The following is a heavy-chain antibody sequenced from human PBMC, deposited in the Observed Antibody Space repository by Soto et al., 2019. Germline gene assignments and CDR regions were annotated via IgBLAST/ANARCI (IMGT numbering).Heavy chain of an antibody. D-gene: IGHD2-2*01. J-gene: IGHJ4*02. CDR1: GYTFTNYG. CDR2: ISAYNGNT. V-gene: IGHV1-18*01. Sequence: QVQLVKSGAEVKKPGASVKVSCKASGYTFTNYGISWVRQAPGQGLEWMGWISAYNGNTDYAQKLQGRVTMTTDTSTSTAYMELRSLISDDTAVYYCARVGAYCVSTSCHDYWGQGTLVTVSS. CDR3: ARVGAYCVSTSCHDY.